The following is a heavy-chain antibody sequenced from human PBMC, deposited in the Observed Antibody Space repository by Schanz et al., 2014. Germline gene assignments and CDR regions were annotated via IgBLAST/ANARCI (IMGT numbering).Heavy chain of an antibody. D-gene: IGHD3-3*01. V-gene: IGHV3-48*01. CDR1: GFSFSRYS. Sequence: EVQLLESGGGLVQPGGSLRLSCAASGFSFSRYSMNWVRQAPGKGLEWVSYVSRSTPDIYYADSVKGRFTMSRDNAKNSVFLQMNSLRAEDTAVYYCVRDSFFAFDYWGQGTLXTVSS. J-gene: IGHJ4*02. CDR2: VSRSTPDI. CDR3: VRDSFFAFDY.